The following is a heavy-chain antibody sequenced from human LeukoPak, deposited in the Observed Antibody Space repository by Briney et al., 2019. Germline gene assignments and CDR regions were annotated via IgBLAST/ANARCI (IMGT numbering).Heavy chain of an antibody. D-gene: IGHD5-18*01. J-gene: IGHJ4*02. CDR2: ISGYNGNT. Sequence: GASVKVSCKASGYTFTSYGISWVRQAPGQGLEWMGWISGYNGNTNYAQNLQGRVTMTTDTSTSTVYMELRSLRSDDTAVYYCARGRKYTSGYRVTELGSGYSDYWGQGTLVTVSS. CDR1: GYTFTSYG. CDR3: ARGRKYTSGYRVTELGSGYSDY. V-gene: IGHV1-18*01.